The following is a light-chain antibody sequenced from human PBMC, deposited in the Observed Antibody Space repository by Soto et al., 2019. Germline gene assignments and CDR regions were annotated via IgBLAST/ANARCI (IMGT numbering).Light chain of an antibody. J-gene: IGLJ1*01. CDR2: DVS. Sequence: QSALTQPASVSGSPGQSITISCTGTSSDVGGYNYVSWYQQHPGKAPKLMIYDVSYRPSGVSDRFSGSKSGNTASLTISGRQSEDEDDYYCDSYKSGSSYVFGTGTKLTVL. CDR1: SSDVGGYNY. V-gene: IGLV2-14*01. CDR3: DSYKSGSSYV.